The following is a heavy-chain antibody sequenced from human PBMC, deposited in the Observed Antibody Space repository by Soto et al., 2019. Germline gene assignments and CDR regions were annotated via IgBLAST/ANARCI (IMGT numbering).Heavy chain of an antibody. CDR1: GVSVSNYA. CDR3: ARERGYSYGYSDY. CDR2: ISSSSSSI. V-gene: IGHV3-48*02. Sequence: PWWCLELGSVACGVSVSNYAVDGVRQDPGKGLEWVSYISSSSSSIDYADSMKGRFTISRDNAKNSLYLQMNSLKDEDTAVYYCARERGYSYGYSDYWGQGTLVTVSS. D-gene: IGHD5-18*01. J-gene: IGHJ4*02.